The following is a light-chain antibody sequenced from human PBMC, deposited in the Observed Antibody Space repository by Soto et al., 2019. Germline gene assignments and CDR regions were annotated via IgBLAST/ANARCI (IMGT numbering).Light chain of an antibody. CDR2: AAS. J-gene: IGKJ2*01. CDR3: QQSDSSPNT. Sequence: DIQMTQSPSVLSASVGDRVTLTCRASQKIHNYLNWYQQKPGRAPELLIFAASILRSGVPSRFRAGGSGTEFTLTIDGLQLDDFATYYCQQSDSSPNTFGPGAKLKI. V-gene: IGKV1-39*01. CDR1: QKIHNY.